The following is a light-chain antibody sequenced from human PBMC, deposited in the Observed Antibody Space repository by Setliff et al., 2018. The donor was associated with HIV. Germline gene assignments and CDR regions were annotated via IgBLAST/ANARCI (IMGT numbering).Light chain of an antibody. CDR1: SSDIGGYDY. CDR3: SSYSRSSTFGV. Sequence: QSVLTQPASVSGSPGQSITISCTGTSSDIGGYDYVSWFQHPPGKAPKLMMSDVTKRPPGVSNRFSGSKSGNTASLTISGLQAEDEADYYCSSYSRSSTFGVFGTGTKGTVL. V-gene: IGLV2-14*03. J-gene: IGLJ1*01. CDR2: DVT.